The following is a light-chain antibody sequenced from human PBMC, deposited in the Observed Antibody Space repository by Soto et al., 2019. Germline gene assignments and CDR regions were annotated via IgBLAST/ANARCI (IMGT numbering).Light chain of an antibody. J-gene: IGLJ1*01. Sequence: QSVLTQPASVSGSPGQSITISCTGSSSDVGGYNYVSWYQQHPGKAPKLMIYDVSDRPSGVSNRFSGSKSGNTASLTISGLQAEDEADYYCSSYRSSSTSYVFGTGTKLTVL. V-gene: IGLV2-14*01. CDR2: DVS. CDR3: SSYRSSSTSYV. CDR1: SSDVGGYNY.